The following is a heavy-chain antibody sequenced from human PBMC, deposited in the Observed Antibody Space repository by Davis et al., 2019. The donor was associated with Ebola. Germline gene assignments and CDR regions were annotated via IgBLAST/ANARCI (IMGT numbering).Heavy chain of an antibody. CDR1: GFTFSSYE. CDR2: IKEDGSEK. CDR3: AREFYDFPLYAGDHYYGLDV. V-gene: IGHV3-7*03. J-gene: IGHJ6*02. D-gene: IGHD3-3*01. Sequence: GESLKIPCAAPGFTFSSYEMNWVRQAPGKGLEWVANIKEDGSEKNYVDSVKGRFTISRDNAKNSLFLQMNSLRAEDTAMYYCAREFYDFPLYAGDHYYGLDVWGQGTTVTVSS.